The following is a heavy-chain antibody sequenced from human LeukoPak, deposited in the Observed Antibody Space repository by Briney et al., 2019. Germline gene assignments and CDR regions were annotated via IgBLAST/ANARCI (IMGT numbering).Heavy chain of an antibody. CDR2: INPNSGGT. Sequence: ASVKVSCKASGYTFTGYYMHWVRQAPGQGLEWMGWINPNSGGTNYAQKFQGWVTMTRDTSISTAYMELSRLRSDDTAVYYCAREAVAGTYRLGKLHSYRTNYFDYWGQGTLVTVSS. CDR3: AREAVAGTYRLGKLHSYRTNYFDY. V-gene: IGHV1-2*04. J-gene: IGHJ4*02. CDR1: GYTFTGYY. D-gene: IGHD6-19*01.